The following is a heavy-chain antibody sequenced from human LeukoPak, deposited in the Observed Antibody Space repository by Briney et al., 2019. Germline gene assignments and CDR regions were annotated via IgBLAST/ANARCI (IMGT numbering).Heavy chain of an antibody. J-gene: IGHJ4*02. Sequence: GGSLRLSCAASGFSFSSYSMNWVRQAPGKGLEWVSSISSCSSYIYYADSVKGRFTISRDNAKNSLYLQMNSLRAEDTAVYYCARDYSASFDYWGQGTLVTVSS. CDR2: ISSCSSYI. D-gene: IGHD6-13*01. CDR1: GFSFSSYS. CDR3: ARDYSASFDY. V-gene: IGHV3-21*01.